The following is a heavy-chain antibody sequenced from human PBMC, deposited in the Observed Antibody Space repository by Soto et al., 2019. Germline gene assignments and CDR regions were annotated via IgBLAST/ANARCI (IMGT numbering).Heavy chain of an antibody. D-gene: IGHD2-21*02. CDR3: AKAPTASAPFVF. J-gene: IGHJ4*02. V-gene: IGHV1-69*02. CDR1: GGTFTNYT. CDR2: IIPVLNIA. Sequence: QVQLVQSGAEMKRPESSVKVSCETSGGTFTNYTLSWVRQAPGQGLEWMGWIIPVLNIAKYAQKCQGRINITADKSTNTAYLALSRPKSAVTAIYFCAKAPTASAPFVFWGQGTLVTVSS.